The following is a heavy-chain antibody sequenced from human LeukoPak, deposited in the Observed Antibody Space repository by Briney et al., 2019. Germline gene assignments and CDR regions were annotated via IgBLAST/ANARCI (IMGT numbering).Heavy chain of an antibody. CDR3: ARGGRDSSSWFFDY. J-gene: IGHJ4*02. V-gene: IGHV1-18*01. D-gene: IGHD6-13*01. CDR2: ISGNIGNT. CDR1: GYSFSSYG. Sequence: ASVKLSCKASGYSFSSYGISWVRQSPGQPLEWRTWISGNIGNTDFATKFQGRVTMTTDPSTTTVYMELRSLRSDVTAVYFCARGGRDSSSWFFDYWGQGTLVTVSS.